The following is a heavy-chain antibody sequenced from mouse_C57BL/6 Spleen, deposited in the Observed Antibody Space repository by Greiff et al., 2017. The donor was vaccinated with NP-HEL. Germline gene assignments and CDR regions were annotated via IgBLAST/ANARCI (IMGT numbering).Heavy chain of an antibody. Sequence: VQLQQSGPVLVKPGASVKMSCKASGYTFTDYYMNWVKQSHGKSLEWIGVINPYNGGTSYNQKFKGKATLTVDKSSSTAYMELNSLTSEDSAVYYCARRMDYYGSTYYFDYWGQGTTLTVSS. CDR3: ARRMDYYGSTYYFDY. J-gene: IGHJ2*01. V-gene: IGHV1-19*01. CDR1: GYTFTDYY. CDR2: INPYNGGT. D-gene: IGHD1-1*01.